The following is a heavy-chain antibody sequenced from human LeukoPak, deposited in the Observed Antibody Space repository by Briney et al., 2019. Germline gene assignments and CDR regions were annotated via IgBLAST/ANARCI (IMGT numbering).Heavy chain of an antibody. J-gene: IGHJ5*02. D-gene: IGHD3-10*01. V-gene: IGHV4-30-4*01. CDR2: IYYSGST. CDR1: GGSISSGDYY. CDR3: ASYYGSGSPGPQKRKNWFDP. Sequence: SETLSLTCTVSGGSISSGDYYWSWIRQPPGKGLEWIGYIYYSGSTYYNPSLKSRVTISVDTSKNQFSLKLSSVTAADTAVYYCASYYGSGSPGPQKRKNWFDPWGQGTLVTVSS.